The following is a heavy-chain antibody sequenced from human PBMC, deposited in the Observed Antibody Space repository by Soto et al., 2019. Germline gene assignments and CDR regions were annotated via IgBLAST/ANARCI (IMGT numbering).Heavy chain of an antibody. Sequence: QVQLQQWGAGLLKPSETLSLTCAVYGGSFSGYYWSWIRQPPGKGLGGMGEINHSGSTNYNPSLKSRVTISVDTSKNQFSLKLSSVTAADTAVYYCARRYYGSGSYGWADNWFDPWGQGTLVTVSS. J-gene: IGHJ5*02. CDR3: ARRYYGSGSYGWADNWFDP. D-gene: IGHD3-10*01. CDR2: INHSGST. V-gene: IGHV4-34*01. CDR1: GGSFSGYY.